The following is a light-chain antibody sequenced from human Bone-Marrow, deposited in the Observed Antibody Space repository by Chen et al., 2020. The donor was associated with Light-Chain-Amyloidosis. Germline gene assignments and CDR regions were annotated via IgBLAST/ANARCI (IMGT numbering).Light chain of an antibody. Sequence: NFMLTQPHSVSASPGKTVIISCTRSSGSIATNYVQWYQQRPGSSPTTVISEDDQSPSGVPDRFSGYIDRSSNSASLTISGLKTEDEADYYCQSYQGSSQGVFGGGTKLTGL. J-gene: IGLJ3*02. V-gene: IGLV6-57*01. CDR2: EDD. CDR3: QSYQGSSQGV. CDR1: SGSIATNY.